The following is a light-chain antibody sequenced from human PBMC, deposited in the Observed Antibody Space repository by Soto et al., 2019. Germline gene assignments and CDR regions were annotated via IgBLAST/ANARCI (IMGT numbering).Light chain of an antibody. J-gene: IGLJ1*01. CDR3: QSYDPSLSGYV. Sequence: QSVLTQPPSVSEAPGQRVTISCTGSSSNIGGGYDVHWFQQLPGTAPKLLFYGKNNRPSGVPDRFSGSTSGTSASLAITGLQTEDEAGYYCQSYDPSLSGYVFGTGTKVTVL. V-gene: IGLV1-40*01. CDR1: SSNIGGGYD. CDR2: GKN.